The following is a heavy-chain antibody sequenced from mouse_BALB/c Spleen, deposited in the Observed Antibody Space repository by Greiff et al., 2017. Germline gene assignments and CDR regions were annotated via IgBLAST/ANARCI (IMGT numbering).Heavy chain of an antibody. V-gene: IGHV14-3*02. CDR3: ARGYDDAMDY. D-gene: IGHD2-14*01. Sequence: VQLQQSGAELVKPEASVKLSCTASGFNIKDTYMHWVKQRPEQGLEWIGRIDPANGNTKYDPKFQGKATITADTSSNTAYLQLSSLTSEDTAVYYCARGYDDAMDYWGQGTSVTVSS. CDR1: GFNIKDTY. J-gene: IGHJ4*01. CDR2: IDPANGNT.